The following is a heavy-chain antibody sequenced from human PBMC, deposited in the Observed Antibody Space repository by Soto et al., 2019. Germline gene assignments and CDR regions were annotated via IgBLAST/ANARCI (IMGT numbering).Heavy chain of an antibody. Sequence: QVQLVQSGAEGKKPGASVKVSCKASGYTFTSYAMHCVRHAPGQRLEWMRWINAGNGNTKYSQKFQGRVTITMDASASTADMELSSRRSEDTAVYYCARGAVSVILYAQCVGAWGCDIWVHGTMVTDSS. CDR3: ARGAVSVILYAQCVGAWGCDI. CDR1: GYTFTSYA. V-gene: IGHV1-3*01. J-gene: IGHJ3*02. D-gene: IGHD6-19*01. CDR2: INAGNGNT.